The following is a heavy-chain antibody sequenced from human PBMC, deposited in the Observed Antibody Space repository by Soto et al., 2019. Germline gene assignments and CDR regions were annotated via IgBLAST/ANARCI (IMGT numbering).Heavy chain of an antibody. CDR1: GDSISSSNYY. CDR2: IHYSGTT. D-gene: IGHD3-9*01. Sequence: ETLSLTCSVSGDSISSSNYYWGWIRQPPGKGLEWIGNIHYSGTTYYNPSLKSRVTISVDTSKNQFSLRLSSVTAADTAVYYCARRRYDILTGYYHGAIDYWGQGTLVTVSS. CDR3: ARRRYDILTGYYHGAIDY. J-gene: IGHJ4*02. V-gene: IGHV4-39*01.